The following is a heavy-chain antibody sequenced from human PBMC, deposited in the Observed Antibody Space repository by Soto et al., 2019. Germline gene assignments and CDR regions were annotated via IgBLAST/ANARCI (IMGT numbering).Heavy chain of an antibody. CDR2: IYPGDFNT. D-gene: IGHD2-15*01. CDR1: GYSFATYW. CDR3: ARGAGFCSGGRCYDFDY. Sequence: GESLKISCQGSGYSFATYWIGWVRQMPGKGLEWMAMIYPGDFNTKYSPSFLDQVTISADKSITTAFLQWNSLKASDTAMYYCARGAGFCSGGRCYDFDYWGQGTLVTVSS. V-gene: IGHV5-51*01. J-gene: IGHJ4*02.